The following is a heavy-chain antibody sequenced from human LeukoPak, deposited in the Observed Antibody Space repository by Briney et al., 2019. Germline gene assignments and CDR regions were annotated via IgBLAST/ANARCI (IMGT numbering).Heavy chain of an antibody. CDR2: IYYSGST. Sequence: SETLSLTCTVSGGSISSGGYYWSWIRQHPGKGLEWIGYIYYSGSTYYNPSLKSRVTISVDTSKNQFSLKLSSVTAADTAVYYCARDSPREPFDYWGQGTLVTVSS. J-gene: IGHJ4*02. CDR3: ARDSPREPFDY. V-gene: IGHV4-31*03. CDR1: GGSISSGGYY. D-gene: IGHD1-14*01.